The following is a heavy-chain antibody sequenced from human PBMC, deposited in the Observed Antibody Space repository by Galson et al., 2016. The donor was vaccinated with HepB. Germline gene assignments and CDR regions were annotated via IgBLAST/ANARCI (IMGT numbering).Heavy chain of an antibody. Sequence: SLRLSCAASGFTFSSYAMHWVRQAPGKGLEWVSYISSYSSTTHYADSVKGRFTISRDNAKNSLYLQMNSLRDEDTAVYYCARGERGSYNSGYFDYWGQGTLVTVSS. V-gene: IGHV3-48*02. CDR1: GFTFSSYA. J-gene: IGHJ4*02. CDR3: ARGERGSYNSGYFDY. CDR2: ISSYSSTT. D-gene: IGHD1-26*01.